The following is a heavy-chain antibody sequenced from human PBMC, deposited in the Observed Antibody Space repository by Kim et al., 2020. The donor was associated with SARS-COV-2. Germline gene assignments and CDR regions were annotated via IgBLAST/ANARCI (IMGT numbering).Heavy chain of an antibody. Sequence: SETLSLTCAVYGGSFSGYYWSWIRQPPGKGLEWIGEINHSGSTNYNPSLKSRVTISVDTSKNQFSLKLSSVTAADTAVYYCAREVDSYGAFDYWGQGTLVTVSS. CDR1: GGSFSGYY. CDR2: INHSGST. D-gene: IGHD5-18*01. CDR3: AREVDSYGAFDY. J-gene: IGHJ4*02. V-gene: IGHV4-34*01.